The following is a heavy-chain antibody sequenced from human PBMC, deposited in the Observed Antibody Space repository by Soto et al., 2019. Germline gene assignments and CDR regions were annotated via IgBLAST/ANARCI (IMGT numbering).Heavy chain of an antibody. Sequence: QLQLQESGSGLVKPSQTLSLTCAVSGGSISSGGYSWSWIRQPPGKGLEWIGYIYHSGSTYYNPSLKSRVTIQVARSKNQSPLKLSSVTAADTAVYYCASGYSYGYEHYFDYCGQGTLVTVSS. CDR2: IYHSGST. J-gene: IGHJ4*02. CDR1: GGSISSGGYS. V-gene: IGHV4-30-2*01. D-gene: IGHD5-18*01. CDR3: ASGYSYGYEHYFDY.